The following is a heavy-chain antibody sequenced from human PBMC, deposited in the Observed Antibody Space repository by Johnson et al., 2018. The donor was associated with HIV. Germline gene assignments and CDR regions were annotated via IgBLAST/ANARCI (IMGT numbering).Heavy chain of an antibody. CDR2: IKQDGSEK. V-gene: IGHV3-7*01. J-gene: IGHJ3*02. CDR1: GFTVSSNY. Sequence: VQLVESGGGVVQPGGSLRLSCAASGFTVSSNYMSWVRQAPGKGLAWVANIKQDGSEKYYVDSVKGRFTISRDNAKNSLYLQMNSLRAEDTAVYYCASSIRNDAFDIWGQGTMVTVSS. CDR3: ASSIRNDAFDI.